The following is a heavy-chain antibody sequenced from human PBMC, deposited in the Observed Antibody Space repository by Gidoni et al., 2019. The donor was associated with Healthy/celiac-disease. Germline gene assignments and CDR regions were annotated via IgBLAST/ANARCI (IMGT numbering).Heavy chain of an antibody. CDR3: ARDSTSFGVVSSRPLDY. D-gene: IGHD3-3*01. V-gene: IGHV3-33*01. J-gene: IGHJ4*02. CDR1: GFAVRGYG. CDR2: RWYDGSNK. Sequence: VQLVESGGGVVQPGRSVRLCCVASGFAVRGYGRHGVRQGPGKGLGWGAVRWYDGSNKYYADSVQGRFTTSSDNSKNTLYLQMNSLRAEDTAVYYCARDSTSFGVVSSRPLDYWGQGTLVTVSS.